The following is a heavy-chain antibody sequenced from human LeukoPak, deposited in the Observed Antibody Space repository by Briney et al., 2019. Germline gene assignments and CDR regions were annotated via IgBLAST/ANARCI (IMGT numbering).Heavy chain of an antibody. CDR2: IYYSGST. Sequence: SQTLSLTCTVSGGSISSGGYYWSWIRQHPGKGLEWIGYIYYSGSTYYNPSLKSRVTISVDTSKNQFSLKLSSVTAADTAVYYCARDSPYCSSTSCYESSYYYYGMDVWGQGTTVTVSS. J-gene: IGHJ6*02. V-gene: IGHV4-31*03. CDR1: GGSISSGGYY. D-gene: IGHD2-2*01. CDR3: ARDSPYCSSTSCYESSYYYYGMDV.